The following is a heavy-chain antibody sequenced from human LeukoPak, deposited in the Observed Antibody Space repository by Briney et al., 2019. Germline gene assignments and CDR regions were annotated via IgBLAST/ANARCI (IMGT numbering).Heavy chain of an antibody. CDR3: ARRGYYYDSSGYYHDAFDI. J-gene: IGHJ3*02. CDR1: GGSISSYY. V-gene: IGHV4-4*07. CDR2: IYTSGST. Sequence: SETLSLTCTVSGGSISSYYWSWIRQPAGKGLEWIGRIYTSGSTNYNPSLKSRVTMSVDTSKNQFSLKLSSVTAADTAVYYCARRGYYYDSSGYYHDAFDIWGQGTMVTVSS. D-gene: IGHD3-22*01.